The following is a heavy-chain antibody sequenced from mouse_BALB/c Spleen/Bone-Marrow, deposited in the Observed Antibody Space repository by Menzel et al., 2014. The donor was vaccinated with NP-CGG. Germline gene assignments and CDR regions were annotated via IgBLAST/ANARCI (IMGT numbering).Heavy chain of an antibody. CDR2: ILPGSGST. CDR1: GYTFSSYW. J-gene: IGHJ3*01. V-gene: IGHV1-9*01. Sequence: VQLQQSGAELMKPGASVKISCKATGYTFSSYWIAWVKQRPGHGLEWIGEILPGSGSTNYNEKFKGKATFTADTSSNTAYTQLGSLTSEDGAGYYCARNGNSPAWFAYWGQGTLVTVS. CDR3: ARNGNSPAWFAY.